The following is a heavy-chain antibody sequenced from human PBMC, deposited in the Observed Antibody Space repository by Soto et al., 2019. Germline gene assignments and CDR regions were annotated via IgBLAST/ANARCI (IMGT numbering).Heavy chain of an antibody. CDR2: VYYSGTT. V-gene: IGHV4-39*01. CDR3: ARRGSSSWYGY. D-gene: IGHD6-13*01. CDR1: GGSISSSSYY. Sequence: SETLSLTCTVSGGSISSSSYYWAWVRQPPGKGLEWIGSVYYSGTTYYNPSLKSRVTISADTSKNQFSLKLSSVTAADTAVYYCARRGSSSWYGYWGQGTLVTVSS. J-gene: IGHJ4*02.